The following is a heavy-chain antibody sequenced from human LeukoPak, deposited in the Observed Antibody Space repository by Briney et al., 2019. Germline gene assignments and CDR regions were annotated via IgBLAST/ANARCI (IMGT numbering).Heavy chain of an antibody. CDR1: GYTFTSYD. D-gene: IGHD1-26*01. J-gene: IGHJ4*02. CDR3: ARDVGATLDFDY. Sequence: GASVTVSCKASGYTFTSYDINWVRQATGQGLEWMGWMNPNSGNTGYAQKFQGRVTMTRNTSISTAYMELSSLRSEDTAVYYCARDVGATLDFDYWGQGTLVTVSS. V-gene: IGHV1-8*01. CDR2: MNPNSGNT.